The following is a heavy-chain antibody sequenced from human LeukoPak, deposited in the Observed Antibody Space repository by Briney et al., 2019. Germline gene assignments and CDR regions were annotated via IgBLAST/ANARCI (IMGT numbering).Heavy chain of an antibody. CDR3: ARGYERITMREVAFDI. Sequence: SETLSLTCAVYGGSFSGYYWSWIRQPPGEGLEWIGEINHSGTTNYNPSLKSRVIISLDTSKIQFSLKLSSVTAADTAVYYCARGYERITMREVAFDIWGQGTMVTVSS. D-gene: IGHD3-22*01. V-gene: IGHV4-34*01. J-gene: IGHJ3*02. CDR1: GGSFSGYY. CDR2: INHSGTT.